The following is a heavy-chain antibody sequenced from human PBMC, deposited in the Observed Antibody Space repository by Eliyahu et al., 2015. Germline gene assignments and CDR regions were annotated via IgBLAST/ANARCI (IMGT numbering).Heavy chain of an antibody. V-gene: IGHV3-64*02. J-gene: IGHJ4*02. CDR3: ARGFSSVAY. Sequence: GKGLEYVSAISSDGGSTYYADSVKGRFTISRDNSMNTLYLQMGSLRAEDMGVYYCARGFSSVAYWGQGTLVIVSS. CDR2: ISSDGGST. D-gene: IGHD6-25*01.